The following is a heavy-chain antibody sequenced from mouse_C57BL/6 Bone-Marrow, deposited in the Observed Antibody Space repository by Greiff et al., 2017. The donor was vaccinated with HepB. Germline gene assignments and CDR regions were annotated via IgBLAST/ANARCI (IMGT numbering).Heavy chain of an antibody. D-gene: IGHD1-1*01. CDR3: ARDYYGSSLDWYFDV. V-gene: IGHV1-55*01. CDR1: GYTFTSYW. Sequence: QVQLQQPGAELVKPGASVKMSCKASGYTFTSYWITWVKQRPGQGLEWIGDIYPGSGSTNYNQKFKSKATLTVDTSSSTAYMQLSSLTSEDSAVYYCARDYYGSSLDWYFDVWGTGTTVTVSS. J-gene: IGHJ1*03. CDR2: IYPGSGST.